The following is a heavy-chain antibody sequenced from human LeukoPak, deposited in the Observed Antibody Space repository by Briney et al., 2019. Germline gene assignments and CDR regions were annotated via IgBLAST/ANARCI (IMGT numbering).Heavy chain of an antibody. D-gene: IGHD3-22*01. CDR1: GYTFTSYA. Sequence: SVKVSCKASGYTFTSYAISWVRQAPGQGLEWMGGIIPIFGTANYAQKFQGRVTITADESTSTAYMELSSLRSEDTAVYYCARDGENYYDSSGYYGRSWSDPWGQGTLVTVSS. CDR3: ARDGENYYDSSGYYGRSWSDP. J-gene: IGHJ5*02. V-gene: IGHV1-69*13. CDR2: IIPIFGTA.